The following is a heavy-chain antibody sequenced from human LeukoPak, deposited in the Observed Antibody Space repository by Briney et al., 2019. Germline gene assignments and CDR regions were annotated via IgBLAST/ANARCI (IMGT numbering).Heavy chain of an antibody. CDR1: GGTFSSYA. CDR2: INPNSGGT. CDR3: ARDRRPRYCSGGSCVNNWFDP. V-gene: IGHV1-2*02. J-gene: IGHJ5*02. D-gene: IGHD2-15*01. Sequence: GASVKVSCKASGGTFSSYAISWVRQAPGQGLEWMGWINPNSGGTNYAQKFQGRVTMTRDTSISTAYMELSRLRSDDTAVYYCARDRRPRYCSGGSCVNNWFDPWGQGTLVTVSS.